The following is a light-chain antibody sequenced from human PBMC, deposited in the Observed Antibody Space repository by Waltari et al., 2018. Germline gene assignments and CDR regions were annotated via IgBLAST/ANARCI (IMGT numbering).Light chain of an antibody. J-gene: IGKJ1*01. CDR3: HQYYVYWT. Sequence: DIQMTQSPSTLSASVGDRVTITCRASQNINTWLAWYQQKSGQAPKLLIYKASTLESGVPSRFSGSGSGTDFTLTISSLQPDDFATYYCHQYYVYWTFGQGTKVEIK. CDR1: QNINTW. V-gene: IGKV1-5*03. CDR2: KAS.